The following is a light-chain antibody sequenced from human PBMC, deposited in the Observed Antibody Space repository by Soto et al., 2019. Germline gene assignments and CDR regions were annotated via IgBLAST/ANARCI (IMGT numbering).Light chain of an antibody. V-gene: IGKV1-27*01. CDR3: QKLNTAPLT. CDR2: SAS. CDR1: QDISVY. J-gene: IGKJ5*01. Sequence: DIQMTQSPSSLSASVGDRVTITCRASQDISVYLAWYQQKPRQVHKLLIYSASTLQSGVPSRFSASGSGTDFTLTISRLQPEDVATYYCQKLNTAPLTFGQGTRLEIK.